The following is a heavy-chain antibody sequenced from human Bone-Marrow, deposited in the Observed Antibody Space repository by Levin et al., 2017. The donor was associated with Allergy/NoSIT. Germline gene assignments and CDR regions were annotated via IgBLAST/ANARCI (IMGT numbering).Heavy chain of an antibody. CDR1: GFTFDDYG. V-gene: IGHV3-20*04. J-gene: IGHJ4*02. CDR3: ARNYDILTGFHPPQD. CDR2: INWNGDST. D-gene: IGHD3-9*01. Sequence: GGSLRLSCAASGFTFDDYGMSWVRQGPGKGLEWVSGINWNGDSTGYGDSVKGRFTISRDNAKNSLYLQMNSLRAEDTALYYCARNYDILTGFHPPQDWGQGTLVTVSS.